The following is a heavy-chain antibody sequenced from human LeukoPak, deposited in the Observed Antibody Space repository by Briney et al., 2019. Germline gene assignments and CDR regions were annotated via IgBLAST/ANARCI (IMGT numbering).Heavy chain of an antibody. CDR2: IYSGGST. Sequence: GGSLRLSCAASGFTFSSYGMHWVRQAPGKGLEWVSVIYSGGSTYYADSVKGRFTISRDISKNTLYLQMNSLRAEDTAVYYCAKGSESGYSYGYSYYYYMDVWGKGTTVTVSS. J-gene: IGHJ6*03. V-gene: IGHV3-53*01. CDR1: GFTFSSYG. CDR3: AKGSESGYSYGYSYYYYMDV. D-gene: IGHD5-18*01.